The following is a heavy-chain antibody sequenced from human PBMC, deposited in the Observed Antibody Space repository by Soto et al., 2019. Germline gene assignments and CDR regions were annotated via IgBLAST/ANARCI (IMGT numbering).Heavy chain of an antibody. D-gene: IGHD2-2*01. CDR3: ARDYEGVPAARNYYGMDV. J-gene: IGHJ6*02. Sequence: GESLKISCAASGFTFSSYGMHWVRQAPGKGLEWVAVIWYDGSNKYYADSVKGRFTISRDNSKNTLYLQMNSLRAEDTAVYYCARDYEGVPAARNYYGMDVWGQGTTVTVSS. V-gene: IGHV3-33*01. CDR1: GFTFSSYG. CDR2: IWYDGSNK.